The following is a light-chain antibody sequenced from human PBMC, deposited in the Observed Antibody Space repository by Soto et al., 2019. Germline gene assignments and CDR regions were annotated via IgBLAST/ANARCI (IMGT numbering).Light chain of an antibody. Sequence: IQVTQSPSSVSASVGDRVTITCRASQPISSWLAWYQQKPGQPPNLLIYSASTLRSGVPSRFSGSGSGTLFTLTITNLQPEDFATYYCQQASSFPLTFGGGTKVDIK. CDR3: QQASSFPLT. CDR2: SAS. V-gene: IGKV1-12*01. J-gene: IGKJ4*01. CDR1: QPISSW.